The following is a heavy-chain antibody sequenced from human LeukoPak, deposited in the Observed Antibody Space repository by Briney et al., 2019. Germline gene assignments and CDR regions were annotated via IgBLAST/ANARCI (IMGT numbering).Heavy chain of an antibody. CDR2: INPNSGGT. V-gene: IGHV1-2*02. J-gene: IGHJ4*02. D-gene: IGHD6-13*01. Sequence: ASVKVSRKASGHTFTGYYMHWVRQAPGQGLEWMGWINPNSGGTNYAQKFQGRVTMTRDTSISTAYMELSRLRSDDTAVYYCARESRQLAAAGYWGQGTLVTVSS. CDR3: ARESRQLAAAGY. CDR1: GHTFTGYY.